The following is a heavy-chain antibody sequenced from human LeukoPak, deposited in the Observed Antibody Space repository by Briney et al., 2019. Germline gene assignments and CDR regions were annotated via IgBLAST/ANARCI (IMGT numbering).Heavy chain of an antibody. CDR1: GFTVSIYE. CDR3: ASDLYYYGSGTYVPGFPVY. Sequence: QPGGSLRLSCAASGFTVSIYEMNWVRQAPGKGLEWLSYISSSRSNTIYYADSVKGRFTISRDDAKNSLYLKMNSLKAEDTGVYFCASDLYYYGSGTYVPGFPVYWGEGTLVTVSS. V-gene: IGHV3-48*03. J-gene: IGHJ4*02. D-gene: IGHD3-10*01. CDR2: ISSSRSNTI.